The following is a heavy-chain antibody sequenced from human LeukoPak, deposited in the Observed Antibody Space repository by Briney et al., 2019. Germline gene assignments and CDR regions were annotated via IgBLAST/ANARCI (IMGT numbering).Heavy chain of an antibody. CDR3: ARVVGATNWYFDL. V-gene: IGHV1-2*02. Sequence: ASVKVSCXASGYTFTGYYMHWVRQAPGQGLEWMGWINPNSGGTNYAQKFQGRVTMTRDTSISTDYMELSRLRSDDTAVYYCARVVGATNWYFDLWGRGTLVTVSS. J-gene: IGHJ2*01. D-gene: IGHD1-26*01. CDR1: GYTFTGYY. CDR2: INPNSGGT.